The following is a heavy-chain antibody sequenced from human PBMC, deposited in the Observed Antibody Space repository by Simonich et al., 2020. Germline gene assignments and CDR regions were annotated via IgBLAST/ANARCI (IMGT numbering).Heavy chain of an antibody. CDR2: IYYRGST. V-gene: IGHV4-39*01. CDR1: GGSISSSSYY. Sequence: QLQLQESGPGLVKPSETLSLTCTVSGGSISSSSYYWGWIRQPPGKGLEWIGRIYYRGSTHYNPSHKSRVTISVDTAKIQFSLKLSSVTAADTAVYYCARWAYSSSYFDYWGQGTLVTVSS. CDR3: ARWAYSSSYFDY. D-gene: IGHD6-6*01. J-gene: IGHJ4*02.